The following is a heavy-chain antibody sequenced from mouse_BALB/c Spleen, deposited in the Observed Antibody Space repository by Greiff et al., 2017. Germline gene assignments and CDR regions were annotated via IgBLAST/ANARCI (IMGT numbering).Heavy chain of an antibody. CDR1: GFTFSSYT. V-gene: IGHV5-12-2*01. CDR2: ISNGGGST. CDR3: ARLENGNFGY. Sequence: EVKLVESGGGLVQPGGSLKLSCAASGFTFSSYTMSWVRQTPEKRLEWVAYISNGGGSTYYPDTVKGRFTISRDNAKNTLYLQMSSLKSEDTAMYYCARLENGNFGYWGQGTTLTVSS. D-gene: IGHD2-1*01. J-gene: IGHJ2*01.